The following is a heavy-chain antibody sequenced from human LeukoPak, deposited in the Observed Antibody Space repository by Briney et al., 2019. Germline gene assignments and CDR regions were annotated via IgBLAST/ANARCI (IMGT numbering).Heavy chain of an antibody. D-gene: IGHD6-19*01. CDR1: GGSISSYY. CDR2: IYYSGST. Sequence: SETLSLTCTVSGGSISSYYWSWIRQPPGKGLEWIGYIYYSGSTNYNPSLKSRVTISVDTSKNQFSLKLSSVTAADTAVYYCAREVAVAGINYWGQGTLVTVSS. J-gene: IGHJ4*02. V-gene: IGHV4-59*01. CDR3: AREVAVAGINY.